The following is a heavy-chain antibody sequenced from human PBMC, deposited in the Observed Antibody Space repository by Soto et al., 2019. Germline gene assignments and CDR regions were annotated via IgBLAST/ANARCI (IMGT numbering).Heavy chain of an antibody. D-gene: IGHD2-21*02. Sequence: QVQLQESGPGLVKPSETLSLTCTVSGGSISSYYWSWIRQPPGKGLEWIGYMYNTGSTVYNPSLKSRVTISVDTSKNQFSVKLNAVTAADTAVYYCARDLWGYCGTDCYPLDVW. CDR2: MYNTGST. J-gene: IGHJ6*01. CDR1: GGSISSYY. CDR3: ARDLWGYCGTDCYPLDV. V-gene: IGHV4-59*01.